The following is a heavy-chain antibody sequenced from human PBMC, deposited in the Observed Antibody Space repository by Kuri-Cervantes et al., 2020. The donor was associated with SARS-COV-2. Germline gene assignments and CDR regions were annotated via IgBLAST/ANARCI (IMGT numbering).Heavy chain of an antibody. V-gene: IGHV1-8*01. D-gene: IGHD6-6*01. CDR2: MNPNSGNT. Sequence: ASVKVSCKASGYTFTSYDINWVRQATGQGLEWMGWMNPNSGNTGYAQKFQGRVTMTRDTSISTAYMELSRLRSDDTAVYYCARDFPGYSSSDFDYWGQGTLVTVSS. CDR1: GYTFTSYD. J-gene: IGHJ4*02. CDR3: ARDFPGYSSSDFDY.